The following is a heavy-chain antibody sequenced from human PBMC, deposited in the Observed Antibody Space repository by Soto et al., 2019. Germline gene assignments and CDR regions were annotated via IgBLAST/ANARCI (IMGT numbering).Heavy chain of an antibody. CDR2: MYYIGSP. Sequence: SETLSLTCSVSGGFITSFYWTWIRQSPGKGLEYIGYMYYIGSPYYNPSLKSRVTISSDTSKNQFSLTLTSVTAADTGVYYCARILSAPPDYXYYYMDAWGTGTTVTVSS. CDR1: GGFITSFY. V-gene: IGHV4-59*08. CDR3: ARILSAPPDYXYYYMDA. J-gene: IGHJ6*03. D-gene: IGHD3-3*01.